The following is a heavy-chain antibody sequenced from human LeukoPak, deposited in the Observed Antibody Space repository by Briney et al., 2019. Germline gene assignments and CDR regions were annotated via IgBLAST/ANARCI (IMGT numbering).Heavy chain of an antibody. CDR2: MYTGGTT. CDR1: GFSVSGTH. J-gene: IGHJ1*01. Sequence: GSLRLSCAASGFSVSGTHMTWVRQAPGKGLGWVSAMYTGGTTYYADSVSGRFTIFRDNAKNTLYLQMNSLRPEDTAVYYCAKDEATFGGGLASWGQGTLVIGPS. D-gene: IGHD3-16*01. CDR3: AKDEATFGGGLAS. V-gene: IGHV3-53*01.